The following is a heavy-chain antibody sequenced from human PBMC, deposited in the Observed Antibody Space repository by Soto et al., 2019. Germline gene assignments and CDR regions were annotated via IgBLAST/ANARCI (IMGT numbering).Heavy chain of an antibody. CDR2: ISYDGSNK. Sequence: SLRLSCAASGFTFSSYGMHWARQAPGKGLEWVAVISYDGSNKYYADSVKGRFTISRDNSKNTLYLQMNSLRAEDTAVYYCAKDRVVIPGTPDYWGQGTLVTVSS. CDR3: AKDRVVIPGTPDY. V-gene: IGHV3-30*18. J-gene: IGHJ4*02. CDR1: GFTFSSYG. D-gene: IGHD3-3*01.